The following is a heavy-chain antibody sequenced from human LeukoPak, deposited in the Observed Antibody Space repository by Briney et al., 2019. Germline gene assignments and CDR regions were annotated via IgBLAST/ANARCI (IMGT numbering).Heavy chain of an antibody. CDR1: GGSISSGGYY. V-gene: IGHV4-31*03. D-gene: IGHD2-15*01. CDR2: IYYSGST. Sequence: PSQTLSLTCTVSGGSISSGGYYWSWIRQHPGKGLEWIGYIYYSGSTYYNPSLKSRVTISVDTSKNQFSLKLSSVTAADTAVYYCARGSGAVVVAAHYGMDVWRQGTTATVSS. CDR3: ARGSGAVVVAAHYGMDV. J-gene: IGHJ6*02.